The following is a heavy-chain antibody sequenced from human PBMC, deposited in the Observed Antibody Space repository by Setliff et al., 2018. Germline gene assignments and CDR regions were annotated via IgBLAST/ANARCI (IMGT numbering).Heavy chain of an antibody. Sequence: SETLSLTCAVYGGSFSGYYWSWIRQPPGKGLEWIGEINHSGSTNYNPSLKSRVTISVDTSKNQFSLKLSSVTAADTAVYYCARGYGYSSGWYRVYFDYWG. J-gene: IGHJ4*01. D-gene: IGHD6-19*01. V-gene: IGHV4-34*01. CDR2: INHSGST. CDR1: GGSFSGYY. CDR3: ARGYGYSSGWYRVYFDY.